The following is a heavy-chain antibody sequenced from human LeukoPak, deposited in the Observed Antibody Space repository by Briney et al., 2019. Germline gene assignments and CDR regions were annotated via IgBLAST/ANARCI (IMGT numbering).Heavy chain of an antibody. CDR2: INPNSGGT. CDR1: GYTFTGYY. CDR3: ARDPAGAALFDY. J-gene: IGHJ4*02. Sequence: ASVKVSCKASGYTFTGYYMYWVRQAPGQGLEWMGWINPNSGGTNYAQKFQGRVTMTRDTSISTAYMELSRLRSDDTAVYYCARDPAGAALFDYWGQGTLVTVSS. D-gene: IGHD2-15*01. V-gene: IGHV1-2*02.